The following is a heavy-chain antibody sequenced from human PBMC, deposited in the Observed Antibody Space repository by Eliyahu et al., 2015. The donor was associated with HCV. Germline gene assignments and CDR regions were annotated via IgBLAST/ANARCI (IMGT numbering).Heavy chain of an antibody. D-gene: IGHD5-12*01. V-gene: IGHV5-10-1*03. CDR1: GYSFTSYW. Sequence: EVQLVQSGAEVKKPGESLRISCKGSGYSFTSYWISWVRQMPGKGLEWMGRIDPSDSYTNYSPSFQGHVTISADKSISTAYLQWSSLKASDTAMYYCASPTDSGYDPYYYYGMDVWGQGTTVTVSS. CDR3: ASPTDSGYDPYYYYGMDV. J-gene: IGHJ6*02. CDR2: IDPSDSYT.